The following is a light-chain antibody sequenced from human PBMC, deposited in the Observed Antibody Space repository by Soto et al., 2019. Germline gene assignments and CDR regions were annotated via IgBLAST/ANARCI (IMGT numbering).Light chain of an antibody. CDR3: QQYGGSPGT. CDR2: DAS. V-gene: IGKV3-20*01. CDR1: QSVSSNY. J-gene: IGKJ1*01. Sequence: EIVLTQSPGTLSLSPGERATXSCRASQSVSSNYLAWYQQRPGQAPRLLIYDASSRATGVPDRFSGSGSGTDFTLTISRLEPEDFAVYYCQQYGGSPGTLGQGTKVDIK.